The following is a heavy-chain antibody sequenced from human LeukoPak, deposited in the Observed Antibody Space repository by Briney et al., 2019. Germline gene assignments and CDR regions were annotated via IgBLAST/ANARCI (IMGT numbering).Heavy chain of an antibody. V-gene: IGHV3-33*01. D-gene: IGHD1-20*01. CDR2: IWYDGSNK. Sequence: GGSLRLSCAASGFTFSSYGMLWVRQAPGKGLEWVALIWYDGSNKYYTDSVKGRLTISRDNSKNTLYLQMNSLRAEDTALYYCARGKPVTGTPDYYSYGMDVWGQGTMVTVSS. CDR3: ARGKPVTGTPDYYSYGMDV. CDR1: GFTFSSYG. J-gene: IGHJ6*02.